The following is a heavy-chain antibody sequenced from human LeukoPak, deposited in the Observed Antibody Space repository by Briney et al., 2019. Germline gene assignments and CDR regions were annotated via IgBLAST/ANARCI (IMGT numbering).Heavy chain of an antibody. CDR3: ARARDSSSSDFDY. D-gene: IGHD6-6*01. CDR2: IIPIFSTA. CDR1: GGTFSSYA. V-gene: IGHV1-69*05. J-gene: IGHJ4*02. Sequence: ASVKVSCKASGGTFSSYASSWVRQAPGQGLEWMGGIIPIFSTANYAQKFQGRVTITTDESTSTAYMELSSLRSEDTAVYYCARARDSSSSDFDYWGQGTLVTVSS.